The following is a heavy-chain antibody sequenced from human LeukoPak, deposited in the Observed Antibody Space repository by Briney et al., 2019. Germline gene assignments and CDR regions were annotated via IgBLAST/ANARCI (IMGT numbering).Heavy chain of an antibody. J-gene: IGHJ3*02. D-gene: IGHD6-13*01. CDR2: ITGSGGST. CDR3: ARDTGYSSSYDAFDI. CDR1: GFTFNSYA. Sequence: QPGGSLRLSCAASGFTFNSYAMTWVRQAPGKGLEWVSSITGSGGSTYYADSVKGRFTISRDNSKNTLYLQMNSLRAEDTAVYYCARDTGYSSSYDAFDIWGQGTMVTVSS. V-gene: IGHV3-23*01.